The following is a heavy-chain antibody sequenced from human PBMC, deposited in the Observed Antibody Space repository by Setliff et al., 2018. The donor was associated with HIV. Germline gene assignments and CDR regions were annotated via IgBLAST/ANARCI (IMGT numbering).Heavy chain of an antibody. D-gene: IGHD6-13*01. CDR3: ARVARGGHSSRWYYFDY. CDR1: GGSISSGHY. CDR2: IYQTANT. V-gene: IGHV4-38-2*02. J-gene: IGHJ4*02. Sequence: SETLSLTCTVSGGSISSGHYWGWIRQPPGKGLEWIGSIYQTANTFYSPSLKSRAAISVDTSKNQFSLKVSSVTAADTAVYYCARVARGGHSSRWYYFDYWGQGTLVTVTS.